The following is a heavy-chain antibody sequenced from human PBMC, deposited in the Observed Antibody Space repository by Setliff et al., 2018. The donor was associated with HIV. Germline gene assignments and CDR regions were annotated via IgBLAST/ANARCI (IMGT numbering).Heavy chain of an antibody. CDR3: ARHYYTDPFDY. Sequence: PSETLSLTCTVSGGSISSYYWSLFRQSPGKGLDWIGYIYSSGSTDYNPSLKSRITISVDTSKNQFSLQLSSVTAADTAVYYCARHYYTDPFDYWGQGILVTVSS. CDR1: GGSISSYY. J-gene: IGHJ4*02. V-gene: IGHV4-59*08. CDR2: IYSSGST. D-gene: IGHD3-22*01.